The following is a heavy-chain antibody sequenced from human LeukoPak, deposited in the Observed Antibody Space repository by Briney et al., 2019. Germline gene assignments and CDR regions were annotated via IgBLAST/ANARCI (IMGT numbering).Heavy chain of an antibody. CDR1: GFAFNIHA. J-gene: IGHJ3*02. CDR3: AKDALSGNSIYDPFDI. Sequence: GGSLRLSCAASGFAFNIHAMSWVRQAPGKGLEWVSTINDPSTTYYADSVKGRFTISRDDSKNTLFLQMNGVRADDTAQYYCAKDALSGNSIYDPFDIWGQGTMATASS. D-gene: IGHD1-7*01. V-gene: IGHV3-23*01. CDR2: INDPSTT.